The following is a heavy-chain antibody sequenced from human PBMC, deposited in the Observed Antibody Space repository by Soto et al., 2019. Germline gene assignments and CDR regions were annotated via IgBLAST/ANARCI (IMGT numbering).Heavy chain of an antibody. CDR1: GGSVSSYY. V-gene: IGHV4-59*02. D-gene: IGHD3-10*01. CDR3: AREMVTMVRGPFDP. J-gene: IGHJ5*02. CDR2: IYYSGST. Sequence: QVQLQESGPGLVKPSETLSLTCTVSGGSVSSYYWSWIRQPPGKGLEWIGYIYYSGSTNYNPSLKIRVTISVDTSKSQFSLKLSSVTAADTAVYYCAREMVTMVRGPFDPWGQGTLVTVSS.